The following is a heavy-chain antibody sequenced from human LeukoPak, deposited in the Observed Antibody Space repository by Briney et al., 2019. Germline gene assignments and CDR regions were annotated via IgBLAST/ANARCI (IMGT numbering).Heavy chain of an antibody. Sequence: GGSLRLSCAAAGFTVSSYAIHWVRQAPGKGLEWVAVISYDGSNKYYADSVKGRLTISRDNSKNTLYLQMNSLRAEDTAVYYCAKMGIVVVVAAANDYWGQGTLVTVSS. CDR3: AKMGIVVVVAAANDY. J-gene: IGHJ4*02. CDR2: ISYDGSNK. CDR1: GFTVSSYA. V-gene: IGHV3-30*04. D-gene: IGHD2-15*01.